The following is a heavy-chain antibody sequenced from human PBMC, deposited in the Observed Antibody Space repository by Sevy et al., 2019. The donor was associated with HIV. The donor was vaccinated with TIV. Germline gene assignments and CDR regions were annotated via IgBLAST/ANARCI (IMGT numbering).Heavy chain of an antibody. CDR2: INPSGGST. CDR3: ARDSDNYDILTGYYPFDS. D-gene: IGHD3-9*01. CDR1: GYTFTSYY. Sequence: ASVKVSCKASGYTFTSYYMHWVRQAPGQGLEWMGIINPSGGSTSYAQKFQGRVTMTRDTSTSTVYMELSSLRSEDTAVYYCARDSDNYDILTGYYPFDSWGQGTLVTVSS. J-gene: IGHJ4*02. V-gene: IGHV1-46*01.